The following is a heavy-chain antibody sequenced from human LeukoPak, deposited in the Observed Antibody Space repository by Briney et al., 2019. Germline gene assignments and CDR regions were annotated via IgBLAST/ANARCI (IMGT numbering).Heavy chain of an antibody. V-gene: IGHV1-18*01. Sequence: ASVTVSCTASGYTFTIYGISWVRQAPGQGLEWMGWISAYNGNTNYAQKLQGRVTMTTDTSTSTAYMELRSLRSDDTAVYYCARALRYYYGSEGYYFDYWGQGTLVTVSS. D-gene: IGHD3-10*01. CDR1: GYTFTIYG. J-gene: IGHJ4*02. CDR3: ARALRYYYGSEGYYFDY. CDR2: ISAYNGNT.